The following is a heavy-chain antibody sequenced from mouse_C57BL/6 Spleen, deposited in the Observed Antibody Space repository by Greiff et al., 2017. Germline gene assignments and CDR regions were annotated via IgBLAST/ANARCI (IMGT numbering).Heavy chain of an antibody. CDR2: INPSSGYT. V-gene: IGHV1-4*01. CDR1: GYTFTSST. J-gene: IGHJ3*01. Sequence: VQLQQSGAELARPGASVQMSCKASGYTFTSSTMHWVKQRPGKGLEWIGYINPSSGYTTYNHKFKDKATLTAYKSSSTAYMQLSMLTSEDSAGYYCARDGYDGRAGFAYGGQGTLVTVAA. D-gene: IGHD2-2*01. CDR3: ARDGYDGRAGFAY.